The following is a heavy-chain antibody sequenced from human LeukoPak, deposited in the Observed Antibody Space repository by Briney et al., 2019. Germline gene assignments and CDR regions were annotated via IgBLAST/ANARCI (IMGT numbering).Heavy chain of an antibody. CDR1: GFTVSSSY. CDR2: IFSGGSI. V-gene: IGHV3-66*01. D-gene: IGHD3-10*01. CDR3: ARDGEWLTTSENWFDP. Sequence: GGSLRLSCAASGFTVSSSYMNWVRQAPGKGLEWVSVIFSGGSIYYADSVKGRFTISRDNSKNTLYLQMNSLRAEDTAVYYCARDGEWLTTSENWFDPWGQGTLVTVSS. J-gene: IGHJ5*02.